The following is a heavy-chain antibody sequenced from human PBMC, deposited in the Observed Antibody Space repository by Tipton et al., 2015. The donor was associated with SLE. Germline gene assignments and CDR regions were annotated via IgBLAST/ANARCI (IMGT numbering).Heavy chain of an antibody. J-gene: IGHJ4*02. CDR3: ARYGFPSNYFDY. V-gene: IGHV4-4*07. D-gene: IGHD5-24*01. CDR2: IYASGST. CDR1: GGSLSSYY. Sequence: TLSLTCTVSGGSLSSYYWSWIRQPAGKGLEWIGRIYASGSTEYNPSLKSRVTISVDPSKNQFSLRLTSLTAADTAVYYCARYGFPSNYFDYWGQGTLVTVAS.